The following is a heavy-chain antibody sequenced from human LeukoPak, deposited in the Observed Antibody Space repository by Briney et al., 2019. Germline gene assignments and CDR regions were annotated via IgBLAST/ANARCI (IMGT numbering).Heavy chain of an antibody. V-gene: IGHV4-59*01. CDR2: IYYSGST. CDR1: GGSISSYY. J-gene: IGHJ6*03. Sequence: PSETLPLTCTVSGGSISSYYWSWIRQPPGKGLEWIGYIYYSGSTNYNPSLKSRVTISVDTSKNQFSLKLSSVTAADTAVYYCARGYYDILTGENYYYYYMDVWGKGTTVTVSS. D-gene: IGHD3-9*01. CDR3: ARGYYDILTGENYYYYYMDV.